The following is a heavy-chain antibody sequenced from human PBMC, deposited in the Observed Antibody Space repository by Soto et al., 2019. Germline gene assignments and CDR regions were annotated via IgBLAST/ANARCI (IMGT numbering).Heavy chain of an antibody. CDR2: IYPGDSDT. V-gene: IGHV5-51*01. D-gene: IGHD3-10*01. Sequence: PGESLKISCKGSGYSFISYWIAWVRQMPGKGLEWMGIIYPGDSDTRYSLSFQGQVTMSVDKSISTAYLQWNSLKASDTAMYYCARLGQSDTIVYGMDVWGQGTTVTVSS. CDR1: GYSFISYW. CDR3: ARLGQSDTIVYGMDV. J-gene: IGHJ6*02.